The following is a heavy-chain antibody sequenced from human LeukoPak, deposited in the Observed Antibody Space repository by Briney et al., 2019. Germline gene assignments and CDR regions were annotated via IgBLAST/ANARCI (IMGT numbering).Heavy chain of an antibody. CDR3: AKDIKDGDYYYYGMDV. CDR1: GFTFDDYA. D-gene: IGHD2-15*01. V-gene: IGHV3-9*01. Sequence: GRSLRLSCAASGFTFDDYAMPWVRQAPGKGLEWVSGISWNSGSIGYADSVKGRFTISRDNAKNSLYLQMNSLRAEDTALYYCAKDIKDGDYYYYGMDVWDQGTTVTVSS. J-gene: IGHJ6*02. CDR2: ISWNSGSI.